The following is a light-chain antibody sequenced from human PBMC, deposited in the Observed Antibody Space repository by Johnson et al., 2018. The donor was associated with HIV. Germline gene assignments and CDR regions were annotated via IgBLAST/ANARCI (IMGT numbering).Light chain of an antibody. CDR1: NSNIGNNF. CDR2: ENN. J-gene: IGLJ1*01. V-gene: IGLV1-51*02. Sequence: QSVLTQSPSVSAAPGQKVTISCSEINSNIGNNFVSWYQQLPRTAPKLLIYENNRRPSGIPDRFSGSRYGTSATLGITGLQTGDEADYFCGTWDDSLSAYVFGTGTQITVL. CDR3: GTWDDSLSAYV.